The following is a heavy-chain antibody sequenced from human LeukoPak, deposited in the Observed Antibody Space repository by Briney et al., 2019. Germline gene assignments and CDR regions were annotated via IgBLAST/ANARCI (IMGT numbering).Heavy chain of an antibody. CDR2: IRGSGSTI. CDR1: GLTLKRYE. CDR3: ARGDGGYYDGMDG. Sequence: PGGSLSLSCAACGLTLKRYEMEWVRQAPGEGLVWVSYIRGSGSTIYYADCVKGRFTISRDNAKNSLYMQMNSQRAEETAVYYCARGDGGYYDGMDGWGRGTTVTVYS. J-gene: IGHJ6*02. V-gene: IGHV3-48*03. D-gene: IGHD5-24*01.